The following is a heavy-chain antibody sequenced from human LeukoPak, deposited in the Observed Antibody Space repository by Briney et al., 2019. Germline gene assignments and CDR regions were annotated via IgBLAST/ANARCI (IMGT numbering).Heavy chain of an antibody. Sequence: GGSLRLSCAASGFAFSSYSMNWVRQAPGKGLEWVSSISSSSSSYIYYADSVKGRFTISRDNAKNSLYLQMNSLRAEDTAVYYCARASSSGPFDYWGQGTLVTVSS. D-gene: IGHD6-13*01. J-gene: IGHJ4*02. V-gene: IGHV3-21*01. CDR2: ISSSSSSYI. CDR1: GFAFSSYS. CDR3: ARASSSGPFDY.